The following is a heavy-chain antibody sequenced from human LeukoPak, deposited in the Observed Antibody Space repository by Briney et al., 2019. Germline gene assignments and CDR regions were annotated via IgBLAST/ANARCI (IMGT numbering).Heavy chain of an antibody. CDR3: ATLDWCHKYLVACGSSEY. V-gene: IGHV3-30*01. J-gene: IGHJ4*02. D-gene: IGHD2-21*01. CDR2: ISVNGRDK. CDR1: GFDFNSYA. Sequence: GGSLRLSCAASGFDFNSYALHWVRQAPGKGLESVAVISVNGRDKYYANSVKGRFSISRDNSKNTFSLQMNSLGVEDSASYYCATLDWCHKYLVACGSSEYWGQGTLVTVSS.